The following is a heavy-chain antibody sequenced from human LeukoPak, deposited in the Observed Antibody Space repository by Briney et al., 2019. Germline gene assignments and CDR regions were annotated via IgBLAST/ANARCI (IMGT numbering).Heavy chain of an antibody. CDR1: GGSISSYY. V-gene: IGHV4-4*07. Sequence: SETLSLTCTVSGGSISSYYWTWIRQPAGKGLEWIGRIYNTGSTNYNPSLKSRVTMSIDTSKDQFSLKMTSVTAADTAVYYCARDLGIYHIPDSWGQGTLVTVSS. CDR2: IYNTGST. J-gene: IGHJ4*02. CDR3: ARDLGIYHIPDS. D-gene: IGHD2-21*01.